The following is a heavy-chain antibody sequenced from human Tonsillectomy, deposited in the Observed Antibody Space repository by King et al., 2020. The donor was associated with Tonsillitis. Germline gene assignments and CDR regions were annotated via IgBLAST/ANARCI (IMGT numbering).Heavy chain of an antibody. V-gene: IGHV4-59*08. CDR2: IYYSGST. D-gene: IGHD6-13*01. J-gene: IGHJ3*02. CDR3: ARNSSNSDTAAFDI. CDR1: GGSMSRYY. Sequence: QLQESGPGLVKPSETLSLTCNVSGGSMSRYYWSWIRQPPGKGLEWIGYIYYSGSTNYNPFLRSRVTISVDTSKNQFSLRLSSVTAADTAVYYCARNSSNSDTAAFDIWGQGTMVTVSS.